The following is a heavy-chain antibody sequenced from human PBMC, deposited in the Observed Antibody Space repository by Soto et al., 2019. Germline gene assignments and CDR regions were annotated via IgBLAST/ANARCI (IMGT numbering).Heavy chain of an antibody. J-gene: IGHJ4*02. Sequence: QVQLVQSGAEVKKPGASVKVSCKVSGYTLTELSVHWVRQAPGKGLEWMGGFHPEDGETIYAQLFQGRVTMTEDRSTDTAYMEQGSLRSEDTAVYYCATPLPGGDGWGGFDYWGQGTLVTVST. CDR1: GYTLTELS. CDR3: ATPLPGGDGWGGFDY. V-gene: IGHV1-24*01. CDR2: FHPEDGET. D-gene: IGHD2-21*02.